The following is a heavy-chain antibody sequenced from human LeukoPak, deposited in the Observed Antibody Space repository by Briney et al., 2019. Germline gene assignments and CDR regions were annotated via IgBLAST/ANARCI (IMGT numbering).Heavy chain of an antibody. CDR2: RRSDENNE. J-gene: IGHJ4*02. D-gene: IGHD3-3*01. CDR3: AKDLLYDFWSGYYRY. V-gene: IGHV3-30*02. CDR1: GFSFSNFA. Sequence: GGSLRLSCAASGFSFSNFAMHWVRQAPGKGLEWVAFRRSDENNEYYADSAKGRFTISRDNSKNTLYLQMTSLRAEDTAVYYCAKDLLYDFWSGYYRYWGQGTLVTVSS.